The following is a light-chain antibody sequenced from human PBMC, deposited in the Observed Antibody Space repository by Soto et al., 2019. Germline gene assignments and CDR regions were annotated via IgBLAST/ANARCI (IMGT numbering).Light chain of an antibody. CDR2: DAS. V-gene: IGKV3-11*01. CDR1: QSVGSF. J-gene: IGKJ1*01. CDR3: QQRSDWPIT. Sequence: IVVTQSPSALSLSPGERATLSCRASQSVGSFLAWYQQKPGQAPRLLVYDASNRATGIPARFSCSGSGTDFTLTISSLEPEDFAVYYCQQRSDWPITFGQGTKVDI.